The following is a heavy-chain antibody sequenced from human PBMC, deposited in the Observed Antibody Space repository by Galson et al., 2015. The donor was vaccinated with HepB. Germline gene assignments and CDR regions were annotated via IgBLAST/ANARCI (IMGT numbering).Heavy chain of an antibody. CDR1: GFTFSSYW. J-gene: IGHJ4*02. Sequence: SLRLSCAASGFTFSSYWMHWVRQAPGKGLVWVSRIHSDGSSTAYADSVKGRFTISRDNAKNTLYLQMNSLRVEDTAVYYCAREGYLSGWYPYWGLGTLVTVSS. V-gene: IGHV3-74*01. CDR2: IHSDGSST. D-gene: IGHD6-19*01. CDR3: AREGYLSGWYPY.